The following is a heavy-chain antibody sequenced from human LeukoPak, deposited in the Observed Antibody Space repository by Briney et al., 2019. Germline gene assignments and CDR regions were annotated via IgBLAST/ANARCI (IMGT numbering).Heavy chain of an antibody. D-gene: IGHD6-19*01. CDR1: GYTFTSYY. CDR3: ASSYSSGWYLD. CDR2: INPSGGST. V-gene: IGHV1-46*01. Sequence: VASVNVSCKASGYTFTSYYMHWVRQAPGQGLEWMGIINPSGGSTSYAQKFQGRVTMTRDTSTSTVYMELSSLRSEDTAVYYCASSYSSGWYLDWGQGTLVTVSS. J-gene: IGHJ4*02.